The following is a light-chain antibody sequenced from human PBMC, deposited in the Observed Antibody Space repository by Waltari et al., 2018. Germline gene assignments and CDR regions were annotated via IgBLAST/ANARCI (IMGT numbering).Light chain of an antibody. CDR1: QSVSNY. J-gene: IGKJ4*01. Sequence: SCRASQSVSNYLAWYQQKPGQAPRLLIYGASNRATGIPARFSGSGSGTDFTITISSLEPEDFAVYYCQQRSNWPLTFGGGTKVEIK. CDR3: QQRSNWPLT. V-gene: IGKV3-11*01. CDR2: GAS.